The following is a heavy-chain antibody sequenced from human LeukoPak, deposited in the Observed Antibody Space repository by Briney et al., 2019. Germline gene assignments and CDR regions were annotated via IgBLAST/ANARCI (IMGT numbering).Heavy chain of an antibody. CDR3: TSQRGITMIVVVIPDY. V-gene: IGHV3-49*03. D-gene: IGHD3-22*01. CDR1: GFTFGDYA. J-gene: IGHJ4*02. Sequence: GGSLRLSCTASGFTFGDYAMSWFRQAPGKGLEWVGFIRSKAYGGTTEYAASVKGRFTISRDDSKSIAYLQMNSLKTEDTAVYYCTSQRGITMIVVVIPDYWGQGTLVTVSS. CDR2: IRSKAYGGTT.